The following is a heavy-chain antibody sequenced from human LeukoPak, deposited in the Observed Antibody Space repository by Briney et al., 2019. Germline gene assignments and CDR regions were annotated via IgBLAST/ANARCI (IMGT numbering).Heavy chain of an antibody. J-gene: IGHJ4*02. V-gene: IGHV3-23*01. CDR2: LTPSGSST. D-gene: IGHD6-13*01. CDR3: AKGGSSSWDYFDS. CDR1: GFTFSSYG. Sequence: GGSLRLSCAASGFTFSSYGMSWVRQAPGKGLEWVSALTPSGSSTYYADSVKGRFTFSRDNSKNTLYLQTNSLRVEDTAIYYCAKGGSSSWDYFDSWGQGTLVTVSP.